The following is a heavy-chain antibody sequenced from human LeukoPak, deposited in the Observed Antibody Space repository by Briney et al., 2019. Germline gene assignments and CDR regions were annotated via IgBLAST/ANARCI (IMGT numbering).Heavy chain of an antibody. CDR3: ARANYGDYPIFDY. J-gene: IGHJ4*02. D-gene: IGHD4-17*01. CDR2: IYYSGST. CDR1: GGSISSYY. V-gene: IGHV4-59*01. Sequence: SETLSLTCTVSGGSISSYYWSWIRQPPGKGLEWIGYIYYSGSTNYNPSLKSRVTISVDTSKNQFSLKLSSVTAADTAVYYCARANYGDYPIFDYWGQGTLVTGSS.